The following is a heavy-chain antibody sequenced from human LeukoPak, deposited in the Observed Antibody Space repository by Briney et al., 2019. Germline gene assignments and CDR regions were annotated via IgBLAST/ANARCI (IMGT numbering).Heavy chain of an antibody. CDR3: ARRAGAYSHPYDY. V-gene: IGHV3-11*04. Sequence: GGSLRLSCVASRFKFNDYYMSWIRQAPGKGLEWVSYISSSGTTIYYADSVKGRFTISRDNAKNSLYLQMNSLRAEDTAVYYCARRAGAYSHPYDYWGQGTLVTVSS. CDR1: RFKFNDYY. D-gene: IGHD4/OR15-4a*01. CDR2: ISSSGTTI. J-gene: IGHJ4*02.